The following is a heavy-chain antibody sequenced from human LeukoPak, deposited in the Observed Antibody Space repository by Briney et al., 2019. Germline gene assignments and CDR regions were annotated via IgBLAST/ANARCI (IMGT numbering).Heavy chain of an antibody. CDR1: GFTFSSYS. D-gene: IGHD6-13*01. V-gene: IGHV3-21*01. J-gene: IGHJ4*02. CDR3: ARDYVAAAFDY. Sequence: GGSLRLSCAASGFTFSSYSMNWVRQAPGKGLEWVSSISSSSYIYYADSVKGRFAISRDNAKNSLYLQMNSLRAEDTAVYYCARDYVAAAFDYWGQGTLVTVSS. CDR2: ISSSSYI.